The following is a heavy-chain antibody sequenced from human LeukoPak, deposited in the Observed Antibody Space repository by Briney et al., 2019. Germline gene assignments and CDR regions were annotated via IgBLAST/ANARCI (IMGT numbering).Heavy chain of an antibody. CDR1: GGTSSSYA. J-gene: IGHJ6*02. CDR3: ARDRGPEMNYYYYYGMDV. CDR2: IIPIFGTA. Sequence: GSSVKVSCKASGGTSSSYAISWVRQAPGQGLEWMGGIIPIFGTANYAQKSQGRVTITADESTSTAYMELSSLRSEDTAVYYCARDRGPEMNYYYYYGMDVWGQGTTVTVSS. V-gene: IGHV1-69*01. D-gene: IGHD3-10*01.